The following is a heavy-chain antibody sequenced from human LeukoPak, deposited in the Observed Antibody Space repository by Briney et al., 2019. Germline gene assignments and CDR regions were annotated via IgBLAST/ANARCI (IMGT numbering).Heavy chain of an antibody. CDR1: GGSFSGYY. CDR3: ARLFPRGYSYGYVVGNWFDP. CDR2: INHSGST. J-gene: IGHJ5*02. Sequence: SETLSLTCAVYGGSFSGYYWSWIRRPPGKGLEWIGEINHSGSTNYNPSLKSRVTISVDTSKNQFSLKLSSVTAADTAVYYCARLFPRGYSYGYVVGNWFDPWGQGTLVTVSS. V-gene: IGHV4-34*01. D-gene: IGHD5-18*01.